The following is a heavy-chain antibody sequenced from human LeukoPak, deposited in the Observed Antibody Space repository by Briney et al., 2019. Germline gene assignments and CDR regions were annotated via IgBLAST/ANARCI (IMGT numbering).Heavy chain of an antibody. D-gene: IGHD2-15*01. CDR2: IYYSGST. Sequence: TSSETLSLTCTVSGGSISSYYWSWIRQPPGKGLEWIGYIYYSGSTNYNPSLKSRVTISVDTSKNQFSLKLSSVTAADTAVYYCAGLYCSGGNCYRNYWGQGTLVTVSS. J-gene: IGHJ4*02. V-gene: IGHV4-59*01. CDR3: AGLYCSGGNCYRNY. CDR1: GGSISSYY.